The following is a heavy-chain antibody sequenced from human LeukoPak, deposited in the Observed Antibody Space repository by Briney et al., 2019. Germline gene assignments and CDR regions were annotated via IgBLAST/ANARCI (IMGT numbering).Heavy chain of an antibody. CDR2: IYYSGST. V-gene: IGHV4-59*01. CDR3: AEGPRTSNYGRNF. Sequence: SETLSLTCTVSGGSISSYYWSWIRQPPGKGLEWIGYIYYSGSTNYNPSLKSRVTISVDTSKNQFSLKLSSVTAADTAVYYCAEGPRTSNYGRNFWGQGTRVTVSS. CDR1: GGSISSYY. J-gene: IGHJ6*02.